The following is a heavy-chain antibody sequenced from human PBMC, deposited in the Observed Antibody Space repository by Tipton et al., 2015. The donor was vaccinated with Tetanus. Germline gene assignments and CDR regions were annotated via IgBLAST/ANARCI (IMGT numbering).Heavy chain of an antibody. CDR2: IIPIFGTA. Sequence: QVQLVQSGAEVKKPGSSVKVSCKASGGTFSSYAISWVRQAPGQGLEWMGGIIPIFGTADYAQKFQGRVTITADKSTSTAYMELSSLRSEDTAVYYCASSPTYYYDSSGPYYFDYWGQGTLVTVSS. V-gene: IGHV1-69*14. D-gene: IGHD3-22*01. CDR1: GGTFSSYA. CDR3: ASSPTYYYDSSGPYYFDY. J-gene: IGHJ4*02.